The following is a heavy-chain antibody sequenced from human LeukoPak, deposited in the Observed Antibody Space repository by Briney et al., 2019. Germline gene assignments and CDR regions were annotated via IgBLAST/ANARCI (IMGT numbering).Heavy chain of an antibody. J-gene: IGHJ4*02. D-gene: IGHD3-22*01. CDR1: GFTFDDYA. CDR3: AKGDDMTPSLYYFDY. Sequence: PGGSLRLSCAASGFTFDDYAMHWVRQAPGQGLEWVSGISWNSGSIGYADSVKGRFTISRDNAKNSLYLQMNSLRAEDTALYYCAKGDDMTPSLYYFDYWGQGTLVTVSS. V-gene: IGHV3-9*01. CDR2: ISWNSGSI.